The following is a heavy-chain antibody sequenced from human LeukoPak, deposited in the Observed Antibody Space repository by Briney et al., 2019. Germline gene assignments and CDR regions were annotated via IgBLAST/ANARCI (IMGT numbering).Heavy chain of an antibody. CDR1: GFTFSSYG. V-gene: IGHV3-30*02. CDR3: AKEGGYDYVWGSYRPRYFDY. CDR2: IWYDGSNK. Sequence: GGSLRLSCAASGFTFSSYGMHWVRQAPGKGLEWVAVIWYDGSNKYYADSVKGRFTISRDNSKNTLYLQMNSLRAEDTALYYCAKEGGYDYVWGSYRPRYFDYWGQGTLVTVSS. D-gene: IGHD3-16*02. J-gene: IGHJ4*02.